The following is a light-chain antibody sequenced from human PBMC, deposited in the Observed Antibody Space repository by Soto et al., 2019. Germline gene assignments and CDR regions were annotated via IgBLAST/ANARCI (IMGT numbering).Light chain of an antibody. Sequence: QSVLTQPPSVSGAPGQRVTISCTGSSSNIGAGYDVHWYQQLPGTAPKLLIYGNSNRPSGVPDRFSGSKSGTSASLAITGLQAEDEADYYCQSYAISLSCVVFGGGTKLTVL. CDR2: GNS. V-gene: IGLV1-40*01. CDR1: SSNIGAGYD. CDR3: QSYAISLSCVV. J-gene: IGLJ2*01.